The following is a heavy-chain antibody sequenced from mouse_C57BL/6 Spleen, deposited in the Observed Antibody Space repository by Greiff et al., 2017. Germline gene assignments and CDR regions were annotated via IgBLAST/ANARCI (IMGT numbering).Heavy chain of an antibody. Sequence: EVKLVESEGGLVQPGSSMKLSCTASGFTFSDYYMAWVRQVPEKGLERVANINYDGSSTYYLDSLKSRFIISIDNAKNILYLQMSSLKSEDTATYYCARDAPFYGNYGYWYFDVWGTGTTVTVSS. CDR1: GFTFSDYY. V-gene: IGHV5-16*01. CDR3: ARDAPFYGNYGYWYFDV. J-gene: IGHJ1*03. D-gene: IGHD2-1*01. CDR2: INYDGSST.